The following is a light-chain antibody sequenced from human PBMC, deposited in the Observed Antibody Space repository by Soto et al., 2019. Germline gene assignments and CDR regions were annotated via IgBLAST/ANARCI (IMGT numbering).Light chain of an antibody. CDR3: QQYGSSPH. V-gene: IGKV3-20*01. CDR2: GAS. Sequence: EVVLTRNTGTLSLSPGERATLSCRASQSVSSSYLAWYQQKPGQAPRLLIKGASSRATGIPDRFSGSGSGTDFTLTISRLEPEDFAVYYCQQYGSSPHFGPVT. J-gene: IGKJ3*01. CDR1: QSVSSSY.